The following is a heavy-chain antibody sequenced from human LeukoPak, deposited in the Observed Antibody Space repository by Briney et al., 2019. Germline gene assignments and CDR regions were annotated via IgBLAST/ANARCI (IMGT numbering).Heavy chain of an antibody. D-gene: IGHD6-6*01. J-gene: IGHJ5*02. V-gene: IGHV3-11*04. CDR1: RFTFSDYY. CDR3: ARDVGTSSNWYDP. CDR2: ISSSGSTI. Sequence: AGSLRLSCAASRFTFSDYYRSWIRQAPGKGLEWVSYISSSGSTIYYADSVRGRFTISRDNTKNSLFLQMSSLRSEETAIYYCARDVGTSSNWYDPWGQGTLVTVSS.